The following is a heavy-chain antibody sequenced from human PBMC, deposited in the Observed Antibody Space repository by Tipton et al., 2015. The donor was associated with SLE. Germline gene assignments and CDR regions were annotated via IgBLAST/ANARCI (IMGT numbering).Heavy chain of an antibody. Sequence: SLRLSCAASGFTFSSYGMHWVRQAPGKGLEWVSFIRYDGSNKYYGDSVKGRFTISRDNSKNTLYLQMNSLRPEDTAVYYCAKDQDGEGGLDYWGQGTLVTVSS. CDR2: IRYDGSNK. CDR1: GFTFSSYG. D-gene: IGHD3-10*01. V-gene: IGHV3-30*02. CDR3: AKDQDGEGGLDY. J-gene: IGHJ4*02.